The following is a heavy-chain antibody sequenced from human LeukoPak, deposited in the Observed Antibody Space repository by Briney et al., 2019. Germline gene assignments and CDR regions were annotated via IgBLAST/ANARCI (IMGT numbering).Heavy chain of an antibody. J-gene: IGHJ4*02. CDR1: GFTFSSYA. Sequence: QPGGSLRLSCAASGFTFSSYAMHWVRQAPGKGLEWVAVISYDGSNKYYADSVKGRFTISRDNSKNTLYLQMNSLRAEDTAVYYCARDSYRTLDYWGQGTLVTVSS. CDR2: ISYDGSNK. CDR3: ARDSYRTLDY. D-gene: IGHD1-14*01. V-gene: IGHV3-30-3*01.